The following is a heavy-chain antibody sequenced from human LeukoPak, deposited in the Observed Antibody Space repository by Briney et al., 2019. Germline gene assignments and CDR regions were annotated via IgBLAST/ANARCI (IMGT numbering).Heavy chain of an antibody. Sequence: SETLSLTCTVSGASINSSPYYWTWIRQPAGKGLEWIFTTGPGSYNPSLRSRVTISRDTSKNEFSLSLNSVTAADTAVYYCAGSWNAERSFDPWGQGTLVTVSS. CDR3: AGSWNAERSFDP. V-gene: IGHV4-61*02. D-gene: IGHD1-1*01. J-gene: IGHJ5*02. CDR1: GASINSSPYY. CDR2: TTGPG.